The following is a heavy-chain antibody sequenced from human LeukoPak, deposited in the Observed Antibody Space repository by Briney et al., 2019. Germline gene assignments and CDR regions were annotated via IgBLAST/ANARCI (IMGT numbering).Heavy chain of an antibody. D-gene: IGHD2/OR15-2a*01. Sequence: GGSLRLSCAASGFTFSSYEMNWVRQAPGKGLEGVSYISSSGSTIYYADSVKGRFTISRDNAKNTLYLQMNSLRAEDTAVYYCARDWFHAIDYWGQGTLVTVSS. J-gene: IGHJ4*02. CDR3: ARDWFHAIDY. V-gene: IGHV3-48*03. CDR1: GFTFSSYE. CDR2: ISSSGSTI.